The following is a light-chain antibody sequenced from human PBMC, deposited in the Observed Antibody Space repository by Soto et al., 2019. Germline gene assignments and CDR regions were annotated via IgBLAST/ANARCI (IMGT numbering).Light chain of an antibody. V-gene: IGLV3-21*02. CDR3: QVWDSSDDHVV. CDR1: NIGGKN. CDR2: DDT. J-gene: IGLJ2*01. Sequence: SYELTLSPSVSVAPGQTARITCGGTNIGGKNVHWYQQRPGQAPVLVIYDDTDRPSGIPERFSGSNSENTATLTITGVEAGDEADYYCQVWDSSDDHVVFGGGTQLNVL.